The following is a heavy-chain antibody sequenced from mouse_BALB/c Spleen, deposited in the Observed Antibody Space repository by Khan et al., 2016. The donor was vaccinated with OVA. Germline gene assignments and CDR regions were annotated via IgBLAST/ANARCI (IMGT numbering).Heavy chain of an antibody. V-gene: IGHV5-4*02. D-gene: IGHD1-1*01. CDR1: GFTFSDYY. CDR3: ARGYYGSSIPWFAY. CDR2: ISDGGSYT. J-gene: IGHJ3*01. Sequence: EVELVESGGGLVKPGGSLKLSCAASGFTFSDYYMYWVRQTPEKRLEWVATISDGGSYTNYADIVKGRFTISRDNAENNLYLQMRSLKSEDTAMYYCARGYYGSSIPWFAYWGQGTLVTVSA.